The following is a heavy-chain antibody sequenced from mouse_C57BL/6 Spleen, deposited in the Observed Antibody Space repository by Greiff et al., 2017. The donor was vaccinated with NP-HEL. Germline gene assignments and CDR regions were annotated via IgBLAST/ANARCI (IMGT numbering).Heavy chain of an antibody. CDR2: IDPSDSYT. CDR3: AGSSPRNWYFDV. CDR1: GYTFTSYW. J-gene: IGHJ1*03. D-gene: IGHD1-1*01. Sequence: QVQLQQPGAELVMPGASVKLSCKASGYTFTSYWMHWVKQRPGQGLEWIGEIDPSDSYTNYNQKFKGKSTLTVDKSSSTAYMQLSSLTSEDSAVYYCAGSSPRNWYFDVWGTGTTVTVSS. V-gene: IGHV1-69*01.